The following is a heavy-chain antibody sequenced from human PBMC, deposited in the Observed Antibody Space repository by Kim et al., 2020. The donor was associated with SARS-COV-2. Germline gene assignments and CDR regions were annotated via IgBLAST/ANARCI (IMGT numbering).Heavy chain of an antibody. D-gene: IGHD4-17*01. J-gene: IGHJ6*02. CDR3: TRQPYGDYYYYYGMDV. V-gene: IGHV3-73*01. Sequence: SVKGRFTISRDDSKNTAYLQMNSLKTEDTAVYYCTRQPYGDYYYYYGMDVWGQGTTVTVSS.